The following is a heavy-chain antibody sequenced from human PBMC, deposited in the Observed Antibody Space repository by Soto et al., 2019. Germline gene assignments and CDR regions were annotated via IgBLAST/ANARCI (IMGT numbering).Heavy chain of an antibody. V-gene: IGHV3-30-3*01. CDR2: MSYDGSNN. D-gene: IGHD3-22*01. Sequence: GGSLRLSCAASGFTFGSFAMHWARQAPGRGLEWVAAMSYDGSNNHYADSVRGRFTISRDNYKNTLYLQMNSLRAEDTAVYYCARDPDSSGYYVFDYWGRGTLVTVSS. CDR1: GFTFGSFA. CDR3: ARDPDSSGYYVFDY. J-gene: IGHJ4*02.